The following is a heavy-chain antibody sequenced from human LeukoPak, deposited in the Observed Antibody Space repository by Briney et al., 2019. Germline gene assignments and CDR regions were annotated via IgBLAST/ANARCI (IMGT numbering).Heavy chain of an antibody. V-gene: IGHV1-69-2*01. CDR3: ATDVSILGGPYPRTYNWFDP. D-gene: IGHD2/OR15-2a*01. CDR1: GYTFTDYY. Sequence: ASVKVSCKVSGYTFTDYYMHWVQQAPGKGLKWMELVDPEDGETIYAEKFQGRVTITADTSTDTAYMELSSLRSEDTAVYYCATDVSILGGPYPRTYNWFDPWGQGTLVTVSS. J-gene: IGHJ5*02. CDR2: VDPEDGET.